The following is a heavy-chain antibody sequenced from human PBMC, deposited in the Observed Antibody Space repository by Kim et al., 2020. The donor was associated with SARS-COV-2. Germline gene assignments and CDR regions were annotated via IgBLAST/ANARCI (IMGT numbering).Heavy chain of an antibody. CDR3: ARCLAVTNFYY. V-gene: IGHV3-48*03. Sequence: GGSLRLSCAASGFTFSSYEMNWVRQAPGKGLEWVSYISSSGSTIYYADSVKGRFTISRDNAKNSLYLQMNSLRAEDTAVYYCARCLAVTNFYYWGQGTLVTVSS. CDR1: GFTFSSYE. D-gene: IGHD2-21*02. CDR2: ISSSGSTI. J-gene: IGHJ4*02.